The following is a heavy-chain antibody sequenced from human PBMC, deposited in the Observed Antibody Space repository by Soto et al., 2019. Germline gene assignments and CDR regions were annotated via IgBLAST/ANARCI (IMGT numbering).Heavy chain of an antibody. CDR3: ARGYCSGGSCQTFFDY. CDR1: GGSFSGYY. CDR2: INHSGST. J-gene: IGHJ4*02. Sequence: SETLSLTCAVYGGSFSGYYWSWIRQPPGKGLEWIGEINHSGSTNYNPSLKSRVTISVDTSKNQFSLKLSSVTAADTAVYYCARGYCSGGSCQTFFDYWGQGTLVTVSS. D-gene: IGHD2-15*01. V-gene: IGHV4-34*01.